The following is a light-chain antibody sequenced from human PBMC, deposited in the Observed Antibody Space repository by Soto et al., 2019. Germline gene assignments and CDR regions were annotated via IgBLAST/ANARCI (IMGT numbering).Light chain of an antibody. CDR1: QSVNTNY. Sequence: EIVLTPSPGTLSLSPGEGATLSCRASQSVNTNYLAWYQQRPGQTPRLLIYAASSRATGIPDRFSGSGSGTDFTLTISRLEPEDFAVYYCQQYGTSPQTFGQGTKVDIK. J-gene: IGKJ1*01. CDR3: QQYGTSPQT. CDR2: AAS. V-gene: IGKV3-20*01.